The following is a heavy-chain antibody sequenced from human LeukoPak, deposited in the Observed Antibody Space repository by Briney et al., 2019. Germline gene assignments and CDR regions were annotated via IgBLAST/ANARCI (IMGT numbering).Heavy chain of an antibody. CDR1: GGSISSSNW. CDR3: ARDTDGGYDWGYFDY. J-gene: IGHJ4*02. V-gene: IGHV4-4*02. CDR2: IYHSGST. Sequence: SETLSLTCAVSGGSISSSNWWSWVRQPPGKGLEWIGEIYHSGSTNYNPSLKSRVTISVDKSKNQFSLKLSSVTAADTAVYYCARDTDGGYDWGYFDYWGQGTLVTVSS. D-gene: IGHD5-12*01.